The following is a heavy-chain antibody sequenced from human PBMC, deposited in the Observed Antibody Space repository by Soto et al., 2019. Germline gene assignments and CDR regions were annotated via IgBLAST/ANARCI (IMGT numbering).Heavy chain of an antibody. Sequence: PGGSLRLSCAASGFTFSSYAMHWVRQAPGKGLEYVSAISSNGGSTYYANSVKGRFTISRDNSKNTLYLQMGSLRAEDMAVYYCARGPRITMVREGNYYYYYYMDVWGKGTTVTVSS. V-gene: IGHV3-64*01. D-gene: IGHD3-10*01. CDR2: ISSNGGST. CDR3: ARGPRITMVREGNYYYYYYMDV. CDR1: GFTFSSYA. J-gene: IGHJ6*03.